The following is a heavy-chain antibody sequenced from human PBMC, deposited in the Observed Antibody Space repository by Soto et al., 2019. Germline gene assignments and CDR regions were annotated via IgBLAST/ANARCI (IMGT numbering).Heavy chain of an antibody. CDR3: ASTVGRGWHLTY. CDR2: ISGSGGGA. J-gene: IGHJ4*02. Sequence: EVQLLESGGGSVQPGGSLRLSCAVSGFTFSNYAMTWVRQAPGKGLEWVSHISGSGGGADYADSVKGRFTISRDNSKNTVYLQMNNLRAEDTALYSCASTVGRGWHLTYWGQGTLVSVSS. CDR1: GFTFSNYA. V-gene: IGHV3-23*01. D-gene: IGHD6-19*01.